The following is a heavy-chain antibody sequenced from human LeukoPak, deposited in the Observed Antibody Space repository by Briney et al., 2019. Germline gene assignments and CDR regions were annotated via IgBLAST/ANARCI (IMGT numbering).Heavy chain of an antibody. CDR3: AGYGGSYPYYMDV. D-gene: IGHD1-26*01. CDR1: GFTFSRYA. V-gene: IGHV3-23*01. CDR2: IGGSGGTT. J-gene: IGHJ6*03. Sequence: GGSLRLSCAASGFTFSRYAMSWFRQAPGKGLEWVSSIGGSGGTTYYADSVQGRFTISRDNSKNTLYLQMNSLSAEDTAVYYCAGYGGSYPYYMDVWGKGTTVTISS.